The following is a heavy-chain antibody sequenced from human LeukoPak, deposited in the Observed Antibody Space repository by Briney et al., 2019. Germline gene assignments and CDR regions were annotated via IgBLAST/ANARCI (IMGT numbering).Heavy chain of an antibody. CDR2: IYYSGST. CDR1: GGSISSYY. Sequence: SETLSLTCTVSGGSISSYYWSWIRQPPGKGLEWIGYIYYSGSTNYNPSLKSRVTISVDTSKNQFSLKLSSVTAADTAVYYCARDLINCSGGSCSYYFDYWGQGTLVTVSS. J-gene: IGHJ4*02. D-gene: IGHD2-15*01. V-gene: IGHV4-59*01. CDR3: ARDLINCSGGSCSYYFDY.